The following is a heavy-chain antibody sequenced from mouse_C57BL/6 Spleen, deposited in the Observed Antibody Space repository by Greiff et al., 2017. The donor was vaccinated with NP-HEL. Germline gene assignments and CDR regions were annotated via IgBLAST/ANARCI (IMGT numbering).Heavy chain of an antibody. Sequence: QVQLKESGPGLVQPSQSLSITCTVSGFSLTSYGVHWVRQSPGKGLEWLGVIWSGGSTDYNAAFISRLSISKDNSKSQVFFKMNSLQADDTAIYYCARNEGYGYDDAMDYWGQGTSVTVSS. V-gene: IGHV2-2*01. CDR1: GFSLTSYG. D-gene: IGHD2-2*01. J-gene: IGHJ4*01. CDR3: ARNEGYGYDDAMDY. CDR2: IWSGGST.